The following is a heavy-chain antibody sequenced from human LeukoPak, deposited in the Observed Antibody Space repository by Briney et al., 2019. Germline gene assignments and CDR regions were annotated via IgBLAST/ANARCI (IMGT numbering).Heavy chain of an antibody. V-gene: IGHV3-7*01. Sequence: GGSLRLSCAASGFTFSSYWMSLVRQAPGKGLEWVANIKKDGSEKYYVDSVKGRFTICRDNAKNSLYMQMNSLRAEDTAVYYCARDRVSSGWDHDYWGQGTLVTVSS. CDR1: GFTFSSYW. CDR3: ARDRVSSGWDHDY. D-gene: IGHD6-19*01. CDR2: IKKDGSEK. J-gene: IGHJ4*02.